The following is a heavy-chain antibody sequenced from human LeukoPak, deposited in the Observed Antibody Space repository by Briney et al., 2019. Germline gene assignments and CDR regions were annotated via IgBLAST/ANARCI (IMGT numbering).Heavy chain of an antibody. Sequence: GGSLRLXXAXXXXXXSXXXXXWXRXXPGKGLEWVSAISGSGGSTYYADSVKGRFTISRDNSKNTLYLQMNSLRAEDTAVYYCAKEPGPWGQGTLVTVSS. CDR3: AKEPGP. CDR2: ISGSGGST. CDR1: XXXXSXXX. J-gene: IGHJ5*02. V-gene: IGHV3-23*01.